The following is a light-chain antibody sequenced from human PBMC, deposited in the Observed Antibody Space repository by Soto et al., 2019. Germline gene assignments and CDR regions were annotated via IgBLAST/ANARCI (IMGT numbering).Light chain of an antibody. CDR2: EVS. J-gene: IGLJ1*01. Sequence: QSALTQPASVSGSPGQSITISCTGTSSDVGGYNYVSWYQQHPGKAPKLMIYEVSNRPSGVSNRFSGSKSGNTASLTISGLQGEDEAINYYSSYTSSSTRVFGTGTKLTVL. CDR1: SSDVGGYNY. CDR3: SSYTSSSTRV. V-gene: IGLV2-14*01.